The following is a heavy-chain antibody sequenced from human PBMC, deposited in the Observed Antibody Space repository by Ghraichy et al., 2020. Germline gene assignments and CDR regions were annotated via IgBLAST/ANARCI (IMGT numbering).Heavy chain of an antibody. D-gene: IGHD3-16*02. Sequence: LSLTCAASGFTFSSYAMSWVRQAPGKGLEWVSTISGSGGSTYYADSVKGRFTISRDNSKNTLFLQMNSLRDEDTAVYYCARDRDDIWGNYRYSFNCWGQGTLVTVSS. CDR2: ISGSGGST. J-gene: IGHJ4*02. CDR1: GFTFSSYA. V-gene: IGHV3-23*01. CDR3: ARDRDDIWGNYRYSFNC.